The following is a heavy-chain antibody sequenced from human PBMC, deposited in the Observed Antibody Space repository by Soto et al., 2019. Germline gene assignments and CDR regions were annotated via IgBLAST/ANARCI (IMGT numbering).Heavy chain of an antibody. CDR3: ARVDTAMATPHYYGMDV. V-gene: IGHV1-69*13. CDR2: IIPIFGTA. D-gene: IGHD5-18*01. CDR1: GYTFTSYG. J-gene: IGHJ6*02. Sequence: SVKVSCKASGYTFTSYGISWVRQAPGQGLEWMGGIIPIFGTANYAQKFQGRVTITADESTSTAYMELSSLRSEDTAVYYCARVDTAMATPHYYGMDVWGQGTTVTVSS.